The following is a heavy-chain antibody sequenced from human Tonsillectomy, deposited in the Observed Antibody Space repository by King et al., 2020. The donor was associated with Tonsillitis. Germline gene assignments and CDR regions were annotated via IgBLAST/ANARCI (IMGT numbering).Heavy chain of an antibody. V-gene: IGHV4-59*01. D-gene: IGHD6-19*01. CDR3: ARVTLDEIAVAGSYGMDV. CDR1: GGSISSYY. CDR2: IYYSGST. J-gene: IGHJ6*02. Sequence: VQLQESGPGLVKPSETLSLTCTVSGGSISSYYWSWIRQPPGKGLEWIGYIYYSGSTNYNPSLKSRVTISVDTSKNQFSLKLSSVTAADTAVYYCARVTLDEIAVAGSYGMDVWGQGTTVTVSS.